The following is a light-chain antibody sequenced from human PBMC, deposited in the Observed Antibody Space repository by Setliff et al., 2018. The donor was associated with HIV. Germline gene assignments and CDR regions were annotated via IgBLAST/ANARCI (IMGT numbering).Light chain of an antibody. CDR2: DVS. CDR3: CSYARGSTYV. J-gene: IGLJ1*01. CDR1: SSDIGRYNY. Sequence: SALTQPASVSGSPGQSIAISCTGTSSDIGRYNYVSWYQQYPGRGPTLVIFDVSERPSGVSNRFSGSKSGNTASLIISGLQPDDEADYCCCSYARGSTYVFGSGTKVTVL. V-gene: IGLV2-14*03.